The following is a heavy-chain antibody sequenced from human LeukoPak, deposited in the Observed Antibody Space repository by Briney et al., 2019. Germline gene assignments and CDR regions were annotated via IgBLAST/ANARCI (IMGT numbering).Heavy chain of an antibody. D-gene: IGHD2-2*01. CDR3: VTDGAEYQLTY. J-gene: IGHJ4*02. V-gene: IGHV4-61*02. CDR2: IHTNGNT. CDR1: GGSISSGSHY. Sequence: SETLSLTCTVSGGSISSGSHYWNWIRQPAGEGLEWVGRIHTNGNTNYNPSLKSRGTISIDMSNNQFSLKLTSVTAADTAVYYCVTDGAEYQLTYWGQGTLVIVSS.